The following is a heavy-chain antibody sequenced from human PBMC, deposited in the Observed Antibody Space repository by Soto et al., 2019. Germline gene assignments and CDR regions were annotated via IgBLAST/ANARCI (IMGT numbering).Heavy chain of an antibody. V-gene: IGHV4-31*11. CDR1: DESVTSPGNY. Sequence: TLSLTCDVSDESVTSPGNYWKWIRQRPDTGLEWIGYISSGGSPFYNPSLKSRVSISLDTSKTQFSLKLSSVTAADTAVYYCARYNYATLGDSWGQGILVTVSS. J-gene: IGHJ4*02. CDR2: ISSGGSP. D-gene: IGHD5-18*01. CDR3: ARYNYATLGDS.